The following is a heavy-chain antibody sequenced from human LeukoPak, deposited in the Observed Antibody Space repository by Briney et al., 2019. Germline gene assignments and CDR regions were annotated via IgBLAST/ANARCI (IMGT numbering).Heavy chain of an antibody. CDR1: GGSISSGGYY. D-gene: IGHD1-26*01. V-gene: IGHV4-31*03. Sequence: PSETLSLTCTVSGGSISSGGYYWSWIRQHPGKGLEWIGYIYYSGSTYYNPSLKSRVTISVDTSKNQFSLKLSSVTAADTAVYYCARESSGAYKNYGMDVWGQGTTVTVSS. J-gene: IGHJ6*02. CDR2: IYYSGST. CDR3: ARESSGAYKNYGMDV.